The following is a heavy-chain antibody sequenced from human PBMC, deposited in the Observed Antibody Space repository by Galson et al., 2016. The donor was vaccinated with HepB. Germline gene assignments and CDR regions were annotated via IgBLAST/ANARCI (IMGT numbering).Heavy chain of an antibody. Sequence: SLRLSCAASGFTFSSYGMHWVRQAPGKGLEWVAVIWYNGSNKYYADSVKGRSTISRDNSKNTLYMQMNSLRAEDTAVYYCARDDFGDSIDYWGRGTLVTVSS. CDR1: GFTFSSYG. V-gene: IGHV3-33*01. D-gene: IGHD4-17*01. CDR2: IWYNGSNK. CDR3: ARDDFGDSIDY. J-gene: IGHJ4*02.